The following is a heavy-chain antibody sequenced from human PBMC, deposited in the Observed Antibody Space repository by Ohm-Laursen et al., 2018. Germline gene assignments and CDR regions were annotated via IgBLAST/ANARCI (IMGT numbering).Heavy chain of an antibody. CDR3: AKDYYDSSGDAFDI. CDR1: GFSFSNYA. CDR2: ISGSGGST. V-gene: IGHV3-23*01. J-gene: IGHJ3*02. D-gene: IGHD3-22*01. Sequence: LTLTCAASGFSFSNYAMSWVRQAPGKGLEWVSAISGSGGSTYYADSVKGRFTISRDNSKNTLYLQMNSLRAEDTAVYYCAKDYYDSSGDAFDIWGQGTMVTVSS.